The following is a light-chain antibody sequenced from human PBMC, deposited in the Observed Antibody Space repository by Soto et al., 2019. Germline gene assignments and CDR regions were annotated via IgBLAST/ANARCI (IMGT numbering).Light chain of an antibody. Sequence: DIQMTQSPSALSASVGDRVTITCRASQSISNWLAWYQQKPGKAPKVLIYLASSLESGVPSRFSGSGSGTEFTLTISRLQADDFATYCCKQFYNSPLTFGGGTKVEIK. J-gene: IGKJ4*01. CDR3: KQFYNSPLT. CDR2: LAS. CDR1: QSISNW. V-gene: IGKV1-5*03.